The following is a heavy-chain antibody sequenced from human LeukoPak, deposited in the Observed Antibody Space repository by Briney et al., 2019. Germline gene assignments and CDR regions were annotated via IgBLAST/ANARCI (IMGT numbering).Heavy chain of an antibody. CDR2: ISGSGGST. CDR3: AKAKDYYDSSGLFDY. CDR1: GFTFSSYE. D-gene: IGHD3-22*01. Sequence: PGGSLRLSCAASGFTFSSYEMNWVRQAPGKGLEWVSAISGSGGSTYYADSVKGRFTISRDNSKNTLYLQMNSLRAEDTAVYYCAKAKDYYDSSGLFDYWGQGTLVTVPS. V-gene: IGHV3-23*01. J-gene: IGHJ4*02.